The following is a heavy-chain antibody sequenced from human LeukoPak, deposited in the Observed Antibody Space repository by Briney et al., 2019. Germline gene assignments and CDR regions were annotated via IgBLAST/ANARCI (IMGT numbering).Heavy chain of an antibody. D-gene: IGHD2-15*01. CDR2: IYTSGST. V-gene: IGHV4-4*07. J-gene: IGHJ5*02. Sequence: PSETLSLTCTVSGGSISSYYWSWVRQPAGKGLEWIGRIYTSGSTNYNPSLKSRVTMSVDTSKNQFSLKLSSVTAADTAVYYCARDLVGSREHCSGGSCYSSTSWFDPWGQGTLVTVSS. CDR3: ARDLVGSREHCSGGSCYSSTSWFDP. CDR1: GGSISSYY.